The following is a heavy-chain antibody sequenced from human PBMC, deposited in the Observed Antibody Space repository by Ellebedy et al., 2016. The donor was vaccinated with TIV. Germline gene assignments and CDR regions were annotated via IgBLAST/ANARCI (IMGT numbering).Heavy chain of an antibody. CDR2: ISRGSLSI. V-gene: IGHV3-21*01. J-gene: IGHJ4*02. CDR1: GFAFSGYS. D-gene: IGHD2-2*01. Sequence: GESLKISCAASGFAFSGYSLSWVRLAPGKGLEWVSIISRGSLSIFYADSLMGRFTISRDDANNSLYLQINSLRAEDTAVYYCAREPVPTWAFDSWGQGTLVTVSS. CDR3: AREPVPTWAFDS.